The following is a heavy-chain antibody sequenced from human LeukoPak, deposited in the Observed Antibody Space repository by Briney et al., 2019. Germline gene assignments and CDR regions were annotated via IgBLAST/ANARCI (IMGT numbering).Heavy chain of an antibody. V-gene: IGHV3-48*02. CDR2: ISNSSSAM. CDR3: ARGSGNSFDY. CDR1: GFTFSSYS. J-gene: IGHJ4*02. Sequence: PGGSLRLSCAASGFTFSSYSMSWVRQDPGKGREFVSYISNSSSAMYYADSMKGRFTISRDNAKNSLYLQMNNLRDEDTAVYYCARGSGNSFDYWGQGALVTVSS. D-gene: IGHD3-10*01.